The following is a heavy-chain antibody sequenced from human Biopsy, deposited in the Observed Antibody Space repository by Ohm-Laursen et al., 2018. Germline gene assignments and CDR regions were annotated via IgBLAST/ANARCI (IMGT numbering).Heavy chain of an antibody. CDR2: IYYRGNT. CDR1: GGSISSYY. Sequence: PSETLPLTCTVSGGSISSYYWSWIRQPSGKGLEWIGYIYYRGNTNYSPSLKSRVTISLDTSKNQFSLKLNSVTATDTAVYYCARRLPLRGYAFDVWGQGTLVTVSS. D-gene: IGHD3-10*01. CDR3: ARRLPLRGYAFDV. J-gene: IGHJ3*01. V-gene: IGHV4-59*08.